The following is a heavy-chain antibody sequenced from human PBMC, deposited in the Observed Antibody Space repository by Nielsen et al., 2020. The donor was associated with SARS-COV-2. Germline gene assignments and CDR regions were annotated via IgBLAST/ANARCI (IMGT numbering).Heavy chain of an antibody. D-gene: IGHD4-23*01. Sequence: SMKVSCKASGGTFSSYAISWVRQAPGQGLEWMGRIIPILGIANYAQKFQGRVTITADKSTSTAYMELSSLRSEDTAVYYCARDESSGNSDYWGQGTLVTVSS. V-gene: IGHV1-69*04. CDR1: GGTFSSYA. J-gene: IGHJ4*02. CDR2: IIPILGIA. CDR3: ARDESSGNSDY.